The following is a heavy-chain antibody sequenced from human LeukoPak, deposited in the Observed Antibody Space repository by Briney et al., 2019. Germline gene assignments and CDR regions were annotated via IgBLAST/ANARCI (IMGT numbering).Heavy chain of an antibody. V-gene: IGHV4-34*01. CDR2: ISHSGST. Sequence: SETLSLTCAVYGGSFSGYYWSWIRQPPGKGLEWIGEISHSGSTNYNPSLKSRVTISVDTSKNQFSLKLSSVTAADTAVYYCARGRFDYSSSWYSWYYFDYWGQGTLVTVSS. J-gene: IGHJ4*02. D-gene: IGHD6-13*01. CDR1: GGSFSGYY. CDR3: ARGRFDYSSSWYSWYYFDY.